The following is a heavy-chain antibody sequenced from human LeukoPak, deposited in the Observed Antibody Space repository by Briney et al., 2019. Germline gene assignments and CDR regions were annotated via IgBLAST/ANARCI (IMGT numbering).Heavy chain of an antibody. D-gene: IGHD6-19*01. V-gene: IGHV3-30-3*01. CDR2: ISYDGSNK. J-gene: IGHJ3*02. CDR1: GFTFSTYA. Sequence: PGGSLRLSCAASGFTFSTYAMHWVRQAPGKGLEWVAVISYDGSNKYYADSVKGRFTISRDNSKNTLYLQMNSLRAEDTAVYYCAKAVYSNGWYVAFDIWGQGTMVTVSS. CDR3: AKAVYSNGWYVAFDI.